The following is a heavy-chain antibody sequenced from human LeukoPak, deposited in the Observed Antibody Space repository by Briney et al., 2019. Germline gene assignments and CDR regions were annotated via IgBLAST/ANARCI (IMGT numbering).Heavy chain of an antibody. CDR1: GYTFTSYY. CDR2: INPSGGST. V-gene: IGHV1-46*01. Sequence: ASVKLSCKASGYTFTSYYMHWVRQAPGQGLEWMGIINPSGGSTSYAQKFQGRVTMTRDTSTSTVYMELSSPRSEDTAVYYCARVRVVAATHDAFDIWGQGTMVTVSS. J-gene: IGHJ3*02. CDR3: ARVRVVAATHDAFDI. D-gene: IGHD2-15*01.